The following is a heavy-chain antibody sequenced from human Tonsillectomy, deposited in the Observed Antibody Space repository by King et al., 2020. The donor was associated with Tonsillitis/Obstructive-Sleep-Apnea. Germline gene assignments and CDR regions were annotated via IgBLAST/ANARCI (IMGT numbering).Heavy chain of an antibody. CDR3: AKLSGNYVSYYYYMDV. V-gene: IGHV3-23*04. D-gene: IGHD4-23*01. J-gene: IGHJ6*03. CDR1: GFTFSSYA. Sequence: VQLVESGGGLVQPGGSLRLSCAAFGFTFSSYAMSWVRQAPGKGLEWVSAISGSGGSTYYADSVKGRFTISRDNSKNTLYLQMNSLRAEDTAVYYCAKLSGNYVSYYYYMDVWGEGSTVTVSS. CDR2: ISGSGGST.